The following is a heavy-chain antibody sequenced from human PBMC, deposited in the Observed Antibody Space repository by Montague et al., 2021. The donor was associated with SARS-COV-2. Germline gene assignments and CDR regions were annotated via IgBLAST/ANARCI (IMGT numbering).Heavy chain of an antibody. D-gene: IGHD3-22*01. CDR1: GGSISSSNW. Sequence: SETLSLTCAVSGGSISSSNWWSWVRQPPGKGLEWIGEIYHSGRTNYNPSLKSRVNISVDKSKNQFSPKLSSVTAADTAVYYCARAPRDYYYDSSGYYYYYYGMDVWGQGTTVTVSS. V-gene: IGHV4-4*02. CDR2: IYHSGRT. J-gene: IGHJ6*02. CDR3: ARAPRDYYYDSSGYYYYYYGMDV.